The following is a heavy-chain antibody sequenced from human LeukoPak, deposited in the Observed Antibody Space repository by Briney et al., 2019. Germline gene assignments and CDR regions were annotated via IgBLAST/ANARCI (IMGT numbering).Heavy chain of an antibody. Sequence: SQTLSLTCAISGYSVSRNSAAWNWSRQSPSRGLEWLGRTYYRSKWYNDYAVSVKSRITINPDTSKNQFSLKLNSVTPEDTAVYYRARERLTHFMDVWGKGTTVTVSS. D-gene: IGHD4/OR15-4a*01. CDR1: GYSVSRNSAA. V-gene: IGHV6-1*01. CDR3: ARERLTHFMDV. CDR2: TYYRSKWYN. J-gene: IGHJ6*03.